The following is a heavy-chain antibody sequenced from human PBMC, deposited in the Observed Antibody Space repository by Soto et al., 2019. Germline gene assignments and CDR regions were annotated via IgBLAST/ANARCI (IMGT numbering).Heavy chain of an antibody. V-gene: IGHV4-30-4*01. Sequence: TLSLTCTVSGGSVSSGDYYWSWIRQPPGKGLEWIGYISDSGSTYYNPSLKSRVTISVDTSKNQFSLKLSSVTAADTAVYYCARDNTVIRRYYYYGMDVWGQGTTVTVSS. CDR2: ISDSGST. J-gene: IGHJ6*02. D-gene: IGHD3-16*02. CDR3: ARDNTVIRRYYYYGMDV. CDR1: GGSVSSGDYY.